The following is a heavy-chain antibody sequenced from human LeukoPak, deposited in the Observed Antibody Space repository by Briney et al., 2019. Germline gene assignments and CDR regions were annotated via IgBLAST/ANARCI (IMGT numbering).Heavy chain of an antibody. Sequence: GGSLRLSCAASGFTFSSYSMNWVRQAPGKGLEWVSSISSSSSYIYYADSVKGRFTISRDNAKNSLYLQMNSLRAEDTAVYYCARDISCSRCSSGYYSYFDYWGQGTLVTVSS. V-gene: IGHV3-21*01. CDR1: GFTFSSYS. CDR3: ARDISCSRCSSGYYSYFDY. D-gene: IGHD3-22*01. J-gene: IGHJ4*02. CDR2: ISSSSSYI.